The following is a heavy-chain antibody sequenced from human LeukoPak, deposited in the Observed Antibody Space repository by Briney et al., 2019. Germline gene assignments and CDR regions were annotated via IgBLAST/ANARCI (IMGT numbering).Heavy chain of an antibody. D-gene: IGHD3-9*01. J-gene: IGHJ4*02. CDR1: GGSISPYY. Sequence: SETLSLTCTVSGGSISPYYWSWIRQPPGKGLEWIGYIYYSGNTNYNPSLTSRVTISVDMSKNQFSLKLSSVTAADTAVYYCARSGALTGYLYWGQGTLVTVS. CDR3: ARSGALTGYLY. V-gene: IGHV4-59*01. CDR2: IYYSGNT.